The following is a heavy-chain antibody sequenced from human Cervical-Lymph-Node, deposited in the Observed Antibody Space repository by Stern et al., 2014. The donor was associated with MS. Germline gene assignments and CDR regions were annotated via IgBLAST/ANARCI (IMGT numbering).Heavy chain of an antibody. Sequence: QVQLQQWGAGLLKPSETLSLTCAVYGGSFSGYYWSWIRQPPGKGLEWIGEINHSGSTNYNPSLKSRVTISVDTSKNQFSLKLSSVTAADTAVYYCASLGGRSLRYTHPDYWGQGTLVTVSS. D-gene: IGHD5/OR15-5a*01. CDR3: ASLGGRSLRYTHPDY. V-gene: IGHV4-34*01. CDR2: INHSGST. J-gene: IGHJ4*02. CDR1: GGSFSGYY.